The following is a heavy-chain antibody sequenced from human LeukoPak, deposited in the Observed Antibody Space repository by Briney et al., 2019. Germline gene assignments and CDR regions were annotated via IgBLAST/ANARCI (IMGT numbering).Heavy chain of an antibody. D-gene: IGHD1-26*01. CDR1: DGSISSYH. Sequence: SETLSLTCTVSDGSISSYHWSWIRQSAGKGLEWIERIYSGGSTNYNPALNSRVTKSVDTTKNQLSLTLSSVTAADTAVYYCARGLKYSGTYGWFDPWGQGTPVTVSS. CDR3: ARGLKYSGTYGWFDP. J-gene: IGHJ5*02. V-gene: IGHV4-4*07. CDR2: IYSGGST.